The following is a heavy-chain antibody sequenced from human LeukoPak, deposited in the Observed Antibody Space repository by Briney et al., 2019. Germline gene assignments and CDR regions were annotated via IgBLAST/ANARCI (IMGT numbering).Heavy chain of an antibody. Sequence: SETLSLTCTVSGGSISSYYWSWIRQPPGKGLDWIGFVHYTGSTNYNPSLKSRVTMSVDTSKNQFSLKLTSVTAADTAVYYCARGGWSLDYWGQGILVTVSS. CDR2: VHYTGST. V-gene: IGHV4-59*08. J-gene: IGHJ4*02. D-gene: IGHD6-19*01. CDR1: GGSISSYY. CDR3: ARGGWSLDY.